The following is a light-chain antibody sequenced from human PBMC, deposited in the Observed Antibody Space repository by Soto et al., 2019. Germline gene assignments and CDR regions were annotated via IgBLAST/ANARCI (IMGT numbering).Light chain of an antibody. Sequence: GSIINTGSSSNIGAGYDVHWYQQLPGTAPKLLIYGNSNRPSGVPDRFSGSKSGTSASLAITGLQAEDEADYYCQSYDSSLSGYVFGTGTKVTVL. CDR2: GNS. J-gene: IGLJ1*01. CDR1: SSNIGAGYD. CDR3: QSYDSSLSGYV. V-gene: IGLV1-40*01.